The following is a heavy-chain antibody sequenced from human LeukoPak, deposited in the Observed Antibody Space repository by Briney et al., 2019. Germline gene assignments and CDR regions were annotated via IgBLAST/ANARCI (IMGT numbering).Heavy chain of an antibody. V-gene: IGHV4-31*03. CDR1: NDSITSGAYY. Sequence: PSETLSLTCTVSNDSITSGAYYWTWIRQHPGKGLEWIGYIYYSGSMYYNPSLKSRISMSVDTSKNQFSLKLNSVTAADTAVYYCARDLAAAGSFDPWGQGTLVTVSS. CDR3: ARDLAAAGSFDP. J-gene: IGHJ5*02. CDR2: IYYSGSM. D-gene: IGHD6-13*01.